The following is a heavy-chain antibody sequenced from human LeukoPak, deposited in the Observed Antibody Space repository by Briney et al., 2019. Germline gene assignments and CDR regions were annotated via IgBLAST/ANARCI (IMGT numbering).Heavy chain of an antibody. D-gene: IGHD2-2*02. J-gene: IGHJ2*01. Sequence: PGGSLRLSCAASGFTFSSYAMGWVRQAPGKGLEWVSAISGSGGSTYYADSVKGRFTISRDNSKNTLYLQMNSLRAEDTAVYYCAKDFSNCSSTSCYSWYFDLWGRGTLVTVSS. CDR3: AKDFSNCSSTSCYSWYFDL. V-gene: IGHV3-23*01. CDR1: GFTFSSYA. CDR2: ISGSGGST.